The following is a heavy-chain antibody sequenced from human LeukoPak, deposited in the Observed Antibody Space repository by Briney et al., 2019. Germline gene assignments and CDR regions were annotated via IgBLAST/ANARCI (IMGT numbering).Heavy chain of an antibody. CDR1: GYTFTGYY. CDR2: INPNSGGT. D-gene: IGHD6-13*01. J-gene: IGHJ6*03. CDR3: ARGSSSGVYYYYYYMDV. Sequence: ASVKVSCTASGYTFTGYYMHWVRQAPGQGPEWMGWINPNSGGTNYAQKFQGRVIMTRDTSISTAYMELSRLRSDDTAVYYCARGSSSGVYYYYYYMDVWGKGTTVTVSS. V-gene: IGHV1-2*02.